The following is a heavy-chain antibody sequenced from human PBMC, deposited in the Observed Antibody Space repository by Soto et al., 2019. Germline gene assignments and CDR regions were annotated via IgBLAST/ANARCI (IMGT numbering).Heavy chain of an antibody. Sequence: GGSMRHSXAASGCTFSDYAMKWVLQATGKGPEWVSLIGESGTPTYYADSVKGRFTISRDNSGNTLFLEMYSLRAEDTAVYYCARYIPGVRYYGMDVWGQGTTVTVSS. CDR3: ARYIPGVRYYGMDV. J-gene: IGHJ6*02. CDR2: IGESGTPT. CDR1: GCTFSDYA. D-gene: IGHD2-2*01. V-gene: IGHV3-23*01.